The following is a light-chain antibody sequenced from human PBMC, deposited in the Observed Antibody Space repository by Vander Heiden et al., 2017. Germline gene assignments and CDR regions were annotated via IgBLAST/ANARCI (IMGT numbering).Light chain of an antibody. CDR3: CSFAGTLYV. J-gene: IGLJ1*01. V-gene: IGLV2-11*01. CDR1: SSDGGGYSY. Sequence: HSSPTPPRSVSRSPGQSVTISCTGTSSDGGGYSYVSWYQQHPGKAPKLMIFHVSKRPSGVPDRFSGSKSGNTAALTISGLQAEDEADYYCCSFAGTLYVFGSGTKVTVL. CDR2: HVS.